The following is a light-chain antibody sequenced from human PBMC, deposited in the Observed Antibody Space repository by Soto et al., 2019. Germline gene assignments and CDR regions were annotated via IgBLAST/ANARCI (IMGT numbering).Light chain of an antibody. V-gene: IGLV1-47*01. CDR1: SSNIGSNF. CDR2: RNN. Sequence: QSMLTQPPSASGTPGQRVTISCSGSSSNIGSNFIYWYQQLPGTAPKLLIYRNNERPSGVPERFSGSKSGTSASLAISGLRSEDEADYHCAAWDDSLSGVVFGGGTKLTVL. CDR3: AAWDDSLSGVV. J-gene: IGLJ2*01.